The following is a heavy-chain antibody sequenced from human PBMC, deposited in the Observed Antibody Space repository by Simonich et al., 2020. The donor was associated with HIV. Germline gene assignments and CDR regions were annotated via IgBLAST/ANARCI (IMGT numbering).Heavy chain of an antibody. CDR2: NNPNSCNT. V-gene: IGHV1-8*03. CDR3: ARQGNQDNPFFDY. D-gene: IGHD2-15*01. Sequence: QVQLVQSGSEVKKPGASVKVSCKASGYTFTSYDINWVRQATGQGPEGMGGNNPNSCNTGYAQKFQGRVTITRNTSISTASMELSSLRSEDTAVYYCARQGNQDNPFFDYWGQGTLVTVSS. J-gene: IGHJ4*02. CDR1: GYTFTSYD.